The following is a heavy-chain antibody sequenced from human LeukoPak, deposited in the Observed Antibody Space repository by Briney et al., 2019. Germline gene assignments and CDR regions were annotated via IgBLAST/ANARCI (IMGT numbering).Heavy chain of an antibody. Sequence: ASETLSLTCTVSGGSISSHYWSWIRQPPGKGLEWSGYIYYSGSTNYNPSLKSRVTISVDTSKNQFSLKLSSVPAADTAVYYCARGFSQNYYDSSGSRTTRNWFDPWGQGTLVTVSS. CDR1: GGSISSHY. J-gene: IGHJ5*02. CDR3: ARGFSQNYYDSSGSRTTRNWFDP. CDR2: IYYSGST. D-gene: IGHD3-22*01. V-gene: IGHV4-59*11.